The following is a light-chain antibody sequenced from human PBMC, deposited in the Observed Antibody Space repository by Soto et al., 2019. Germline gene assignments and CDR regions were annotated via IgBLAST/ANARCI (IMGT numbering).Light chain of an antibody. CDR2: EVS. Sequence: QSVLTQPASVSGSPGQSITISFTGTSSDVGGYRYVSWYQQFPDKAPKLMIYEVSNRPSGVSSRFSGSKSGNTASLTISGLQAEDEADYYCSSYTSSGPLVVFGGGTKVTVL. V-gene: IGLV2-14*01. CDR3: SSYTSSGPLVV. CDR1: SSDVGGYRY. J-gene: IGLJ2*01.